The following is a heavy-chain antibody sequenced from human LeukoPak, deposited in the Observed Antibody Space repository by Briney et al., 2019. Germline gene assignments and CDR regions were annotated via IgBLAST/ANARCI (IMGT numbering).Heavy chain of an antibody. V-gene: IGHV4-31*03. D-gene: IGHD4-11*01. J-gene: IGHJ4*02. CDR2: FSYTGST. CDR3: ARDDYNSNSGFDF. Sequence: SETMSLTCTVSGASISSGAYYWTWIRQHPGKGLEWIGYFSYTGSTYYNPSLMSRGTISLDTSKNQFSLKLTSVTAADTAVYYCARDDYNSNSGFDFWGQGTLVTVSS. CDR1: GASISSGAYY.